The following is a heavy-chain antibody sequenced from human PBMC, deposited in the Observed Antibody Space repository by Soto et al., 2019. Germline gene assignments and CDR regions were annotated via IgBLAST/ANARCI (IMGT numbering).Heavy chain of an antibody. J-gene: IGHJ6*02. V-gene: IGHV3-30*18. Sequence: GGSLRLSCAASGFTFSSYGMHWVRQAPGKGLEWVAVISYDGSNKYYADSVKGRFTISRDNSKNTLYLQMNSLRAEDTAVYYCAKAQGYSSRGYYYYGMDVWGQGTTVTVSS. D-gene: IGHD6-13*01. CDR3: AKAQGYSSRGYYYYGMDV. CDR2: ISYDGSNK. CDR1: GFTFSSYG.